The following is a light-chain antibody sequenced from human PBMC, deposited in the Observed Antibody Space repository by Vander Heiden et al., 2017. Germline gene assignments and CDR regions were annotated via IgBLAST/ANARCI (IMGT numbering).Light chain of an antibody. CDR3: AVRDDNLRAVV. J-gene: IGLJ3*02. CDR2: LDH. CDR1: RSNIGSHT. V-gene: IGLV1-44*01. Sequence: QSGLTQPPSASGTTGQRVSISCSGRRSNIGSHTVTWYQQSPGAAPKLLIYLDHQRPSGVADRFSGSKSGTSASLAISGLQYEDEADYYCAVRDDNLRAVVFGGGTKLTVL.